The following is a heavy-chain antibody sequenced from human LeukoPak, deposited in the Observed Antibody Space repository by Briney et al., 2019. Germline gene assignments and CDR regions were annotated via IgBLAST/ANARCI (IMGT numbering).Heavy chain of an antibody. Sequence: SETLSLTCSVFGGSISSSSYYWGWIRQPPGKGLEWIGSIYYSGSASYNPSLKSRVTISVDTSKNQFSLRLKSVTAADTAVYYCARDHEDRLVYDFWGQGTLVTVSP. CDR2: IYYSGSA. V-gene: IGHV4-39*07. J-gene: IGHJ4*02. CDR1: GGSISSSSYY. CDR3: ARDHEDRLVYDF. D-gene: IGHD2-8*01.